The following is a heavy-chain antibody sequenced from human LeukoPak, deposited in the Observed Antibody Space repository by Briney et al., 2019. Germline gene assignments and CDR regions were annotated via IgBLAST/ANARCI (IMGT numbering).Heavy chain of an antibody. CDR1: GFTFSSYD. V-gene: IGHV3-13*01. CDR2: IGTAGDT. Sequence: GGSLRLSCAASGFTFSSYDMHWVRQATGKGLEWVSAIGTAGDTYYPGSVKGRFTISRENAKNSLYLQMNSLRAGDTAVYYCARDQLVLLWFRELFFPPGAAIDYWGQGTLVTVSS. D-gene: IGHD3-10*01. CDR3: ARDQLVLLWFRELFFPPGAAIDY. J-gene: IGHJ4*02.